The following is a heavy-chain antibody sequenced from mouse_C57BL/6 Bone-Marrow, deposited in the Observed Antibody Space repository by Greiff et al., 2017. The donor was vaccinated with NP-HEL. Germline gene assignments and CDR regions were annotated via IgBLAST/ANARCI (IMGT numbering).Heavy chain of an antibody. D-gene: IGHD3-3*01. CDR1: GFTFNTYA. V-gene: IGHV10-3*01. CDR2: IRSKSSNYAT. CDR3: VGDGGRGYYFDY. J-gene: IGHJ2*01. Sequence: EVQLVESGGGLVQPKGSLKLSCAASGFTFNTYAMHWVRQAPGQGLEWVARIRSKSSNYATYYADSVKERFTISRDDSQSMLYLQMNNLQTEDTAVDYCVGDGGRGYYFDYWGQGTTLTVSS.